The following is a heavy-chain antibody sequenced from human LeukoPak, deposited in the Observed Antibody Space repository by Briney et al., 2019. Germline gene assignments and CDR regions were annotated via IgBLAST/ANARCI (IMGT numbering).Heavy chain of an antibody. CDR2: IFYSGST. D-gene: IGHD6-13*01. J-gene: IGHJ4*02. CDR1: GASISSYY. CDR3: ASGPYPAAGTDHQFDY. Sequence: PSETLSLTCTVSGASISSYYWSWIRQPPGKGLEWIGYIFYSGSTLYNPSLQSRVTISVDTSKNQSSLKLTSVTVADTAVYYCASGPYPAAGTDHQFDYWGQGTLVTVSS. V-gene: IGHV4-59*01.